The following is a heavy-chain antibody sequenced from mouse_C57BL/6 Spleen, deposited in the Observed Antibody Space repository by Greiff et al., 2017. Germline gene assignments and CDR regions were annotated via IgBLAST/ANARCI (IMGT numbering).Heavy chain of an antibody. V-gene: IGHV1-54*01. CDR1: GYAFTNYL. CDR3: ARPVYYDDDGGFAY. CDR2: INPGSGGT. D-gene: IGHD2-4*01. Sequence: QVQLQQSGAELVRPGTSVKVSCKASGYAFTNYLIEWVKQRPGQGLEWIGVINPGSGGTNYNEKFKGKATMTADKSSSTAYMQLSSLTSEDSAVYFCARPVYYDDDGGFAYWGQGTLVTVSA. J-gene: IGHJ3*01.